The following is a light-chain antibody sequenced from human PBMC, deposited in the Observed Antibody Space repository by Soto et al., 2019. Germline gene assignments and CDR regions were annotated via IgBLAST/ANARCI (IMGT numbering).Light chain of an antibody. V-gene: IGLV2-14*01. CDR3: SSYTSSSTWV. CDR1: SSDVGGHNY. J-gene: IGLJ3*02. CDR2: EVS. Sequence: QSALTQPASVSGSPGQSITISCTGTSSDVGGHNYVSWYRHHPGKAPKLMIYEVSNRPSGVSNRFSGSKSDNTASLTISGLQAEDEADYYCSSYTSSSTWVFGGGTQLTVL.